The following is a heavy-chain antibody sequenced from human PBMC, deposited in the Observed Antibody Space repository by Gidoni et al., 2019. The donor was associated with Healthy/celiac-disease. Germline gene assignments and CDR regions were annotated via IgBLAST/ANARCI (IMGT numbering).Heavy chain of an antibody. J-gene: IGHJ5*02. CDR2: INQSGST. CDR3: ARGGPLGYCSGGSCYSKVYNWFDP. D-gene: IGHD2-15*01. CDR1: GGSFSGYY. V-gene: IGHV4-34*01. Sequence: QVQLQQWGAGLLRPSETLSLTCAVYGGSFSGYYWSWIRQPPGKGLEWIGEINQSGSTNYNPSLKSRVTISVDTSKNQFSLKLSSVTAADTAVYYCARGGPLGYCSGGSCYSKVYNWFDPWGQGTLVTVSS.